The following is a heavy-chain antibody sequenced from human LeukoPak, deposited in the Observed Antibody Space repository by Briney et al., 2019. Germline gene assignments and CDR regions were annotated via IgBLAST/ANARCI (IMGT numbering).Heavy chain of an antibody. CDR1: GGSISSYY. J-gene: IGHJ4*02. CDR2: IYYSGST. Sequence: SETLSLTCTVSGGSISSYYWSWIRQPPGKGLEWIGYIYYSGSTNYNPSLKSRVTISVDTSKNQFSLKLSSVTAADTAVYYCARRRGFSIDYWGQGTLVTVSS. V-gene: IGHV4-59*08. CDR3: ARRRGFSIDY.